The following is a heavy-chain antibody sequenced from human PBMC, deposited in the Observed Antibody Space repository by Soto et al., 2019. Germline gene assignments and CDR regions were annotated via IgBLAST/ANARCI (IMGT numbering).Heavy chain of an antibody. CDR1: GYSLTSYY. D-gene: IGHD3-10*02. J-gene: IGHJ4*02. V-gene: IGHV1-46*01. CDR3: ARSYVTSRPIDF. Sequence: ASVKVSCKAFGYSLTSYYMHWVRRAPGQGLEWMGITNPSDGSTNYARKFQGRVTITSDTSTSTVYMEMASLRSEDTAMYYCARSYVTSRPIDFWGQAALVTVSS. CDR2: TNPSDGST.